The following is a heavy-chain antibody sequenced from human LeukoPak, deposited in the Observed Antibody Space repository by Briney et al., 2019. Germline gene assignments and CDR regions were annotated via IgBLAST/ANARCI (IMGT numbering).Heavy chain of an antibody. CDR1: GGSISSSSYY. V-gene: IGHV4-39*01. CDR3: ARHPSRYYGMDV. CDR2: IYYSGST. J-gene: IGHJ6*02. Sequence: SETLSLTCTVSGGSISSSSYYWGWIRQPPGKGLEWIGSIYYSGSTYYNPSLKSRVTISVDTSKNQFSLKLSSVTAADTAVYYCARHPSRYYGMDVWGQGTTVTVSS.